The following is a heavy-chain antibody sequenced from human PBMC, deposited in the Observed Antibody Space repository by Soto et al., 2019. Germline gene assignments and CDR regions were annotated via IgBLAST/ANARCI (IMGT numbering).Heavy chain of an antibody. J-gene: IGHJ4*02. Sequence: RLSCAASGFKFSNYAMSWVRQAPGKGLEWVSLISATGGGTYYADSVKGRFTISRDNSHNTLYLQVHSLTAEDTAVYYCAKDRRAGGNSAFYFDFWGQGXQVTVSS. V-gene: IGHV3-23*01. D-gene: IGHD3-16*01. CDR3: AKDRRAGGNSAFYFDF. CDR1: GFKFSNYA. CDR2: ISATGGGT.